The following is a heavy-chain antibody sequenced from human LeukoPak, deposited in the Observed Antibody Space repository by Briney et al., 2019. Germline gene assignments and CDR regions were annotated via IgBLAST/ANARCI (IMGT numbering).Heavy chain of an antibody. J-gene: IGHJ6*02. CDR3: ARARYYYDSSGYWRPMNYYYYGMDV. CDR1: GGTFSSYA. CDR2: IIPIFGTA. D-gene: IGHD3-22*01. V-gene: IGHV1-69*01. Sequence: ASVKVSCKASGGTFSSYAISWVRQAPGQGLEWMGGIIPIFGTANYAQKFQGRVTITADESTSTAYMELSSLRSEDTAVYYCARARYYYDSSGYWRPMNYYYYGMDVWGQGTTVTVSS.